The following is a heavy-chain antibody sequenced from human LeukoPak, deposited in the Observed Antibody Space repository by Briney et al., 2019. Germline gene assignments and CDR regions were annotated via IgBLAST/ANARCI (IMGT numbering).Heavy chain of an antibody. Sequence: PGGSLKLSCAASGFTFINYAMSWVRQAPGKGLEWVSGIGHTGGSTYYADSVKGRFTMPRDNSKNTLYLQMSSLRAEDTAVYYCAKDYYASGDYYDYDAFDIWGQGTMV. D-gene: IGHD3-10*01. CDR3: AKDYYASGDYYDYDAFDI. CDR1: GFTFINYA. J-gene: IGHJ3*02. CDR2: IGHTGGST. V-gene: IGHV3-23*01.